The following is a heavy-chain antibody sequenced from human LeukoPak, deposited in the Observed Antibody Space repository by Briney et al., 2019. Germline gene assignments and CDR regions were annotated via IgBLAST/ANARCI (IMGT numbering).Heavy chain of an antibody. J-gene: IGHJ4*02. CDR3: TREDRPFCPFAY. Sequence: SETLSLTCGVSGGSIDITNYWSWVRQAPGKGLEWIGEISHNGTTNYNPSLRSRVAMSLDRANNQFSLSLTSVTAADTAVYYCTREDRPFCPFAYWGQGVLVSVSS. D-gene: IGHD3-22*01. V-gene: IGHV4-4*02. CDR1: GGSIDITNY. CDR2: ISHNGTT.